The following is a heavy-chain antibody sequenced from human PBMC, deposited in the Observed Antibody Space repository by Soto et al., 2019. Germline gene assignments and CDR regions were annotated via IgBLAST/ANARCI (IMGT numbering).Heavy chain of an antibody. CDR2: INPSGGST. CDR3: ARSPPPYSSSWSLGYFDL. V-gene: IGHV1-46*01. CDR1: GYTFTSYY. Sequence: VASVKVSCKASGYTFTSYYMHWVRQAPGQGLEWMGIINPSGGSTSYAQKFQGRVTMTRDTSTSTVYMELSSLRSEDTAVYYCARSPPPYSSSWSLGYFDLWGRGTLVTVSS. J-gene: IGHJ2*01. D-gene: IGHD6-13*01.